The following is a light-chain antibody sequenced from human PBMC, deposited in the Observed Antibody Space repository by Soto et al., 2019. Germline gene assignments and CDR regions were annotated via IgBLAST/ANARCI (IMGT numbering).Light chain of an antibody. CDR2: AAS. V-gene: IGKV1-27*01. J-gene: IGKJ3*01. CDR1: QDIRNF. CDR3: QKYSSVPV. Sequence: DLQMTQSPTSLSASVGDRVTITCRASQDIRNFVAWYQQKPGQAPKLLIYAASTLQSGVPSRFSGSGSGTDFTLTINSLQPEDVATYYCQKYSSVPVFGPGTKVEIK.